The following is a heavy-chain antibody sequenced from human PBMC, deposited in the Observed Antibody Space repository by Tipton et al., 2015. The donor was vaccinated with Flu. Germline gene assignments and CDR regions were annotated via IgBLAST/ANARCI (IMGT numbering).Heavy chain of an antibody. CDR2: IYYTGNP. J-gene: IGHJ5*01. CDR1: GGSMSQYY. V-gene: IGHV4-59*01. D-gene: IGHD2-2*01. CDR3: ARQIPAATKGRFDS. Sequence: LRLSCTISGGSMSQYYWSWIRQSPGKGLEWIGYIYYTGNPNYNPSLRSRLTISVDTSKNQVSLKLTSVTAADTAMYYCARQIPAATKGRFDSWGQGILVTVYS.